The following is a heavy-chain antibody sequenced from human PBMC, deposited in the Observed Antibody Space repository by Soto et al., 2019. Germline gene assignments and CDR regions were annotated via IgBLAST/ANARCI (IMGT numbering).Heavy chain of an antibody. J-gene: IGHJ2*01. V-gene: IGHV3-13*01. CDR1: GFTFSSYD. Sequence: EVPLVESGGGLVQPGGSLRLSCAASGFTFSSYDMHWVRQAPGKGLEWVSGIGTPADTFYPDSVKGRFTNSRENAKNSLYHQMNSLRAEDTAVYYCVSDSRVAARWAANWYFDLWGRGTLVTVSS. CDR2: IGTPADT. D-gene: IGHD6-6*01. CDR3: VSDSRVAARWAANWYFDL.